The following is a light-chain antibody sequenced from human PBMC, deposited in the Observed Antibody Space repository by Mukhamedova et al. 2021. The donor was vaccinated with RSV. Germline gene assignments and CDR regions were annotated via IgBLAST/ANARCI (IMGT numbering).Light chain of an antibody. CDR3: QQYESYSPFA. CDR2: VAC. V-gene: IGKV1-5*03. Sequence: WYQRRVHGKAPKLLISVACRLEGGIPSRFSGSGSGTDFTLTITSLQPEDFATYYCQQYESYSPFAFGQGTKLEIK. J-gene: IGKJ2*01.